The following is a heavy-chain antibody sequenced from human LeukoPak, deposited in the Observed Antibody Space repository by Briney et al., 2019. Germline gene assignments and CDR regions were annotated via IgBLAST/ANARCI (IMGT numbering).Heavy chain of an antibody. CDR3: ARDITMVRGVIMSRNN. Sequence: RSLRLSCAASGFTFSSYWMSWVRQAPGKGLEWVANIKQDGSEKYYVDSVKGRFTISRDNAKNSLYLQMNSLRAEDTAVYYCARDITMVRGVIMSRNNWGQGTLVTVSS. J-gene: IGHJ4*02. D-gene: IGHD3-10*01. CDR1: GFTFSSYW. CDR2: IKQDGSEK. V-gene: IGHV3-7*01.